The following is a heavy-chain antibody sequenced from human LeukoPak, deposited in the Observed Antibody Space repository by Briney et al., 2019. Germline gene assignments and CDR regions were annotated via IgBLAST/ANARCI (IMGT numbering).Heavy chain of an antibody. V-gene: IGHV4-39*07. Sequence: IPSETLSLTCTVSGGSISSSSYYWGWIRQPPGKGLEWIGSIYYSGSTYYNPSLKSRVTISVDTSKNQFSLKLSSVTAADTAVYYCARGEAMAPDAFDIWGQGTMVTVSS. CDR3: ARGEAMAPDAFDI. J-gene: IGHJ3*02. D-gene: IGHD5-18*01. CDR1: GGSISSSSYY. CDR2: IYYSGST.